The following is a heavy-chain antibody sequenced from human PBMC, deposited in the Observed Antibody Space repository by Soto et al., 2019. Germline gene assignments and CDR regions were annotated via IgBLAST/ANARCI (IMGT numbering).Heavy chain of an antibody. J-gene: IGHJ4*02. Sequence: PGESLKISCKASGSTFTTYWIGWVRQMPGKGLEWMAIIYPADSDTKYSPSLQGHVTITADKSISTAYLQWSSLKASDTAMYYCARLQAAAGDNDLTFDYWGQGTLVTVSS. CDR3: ARLQAAAGDNDLTFDY. D-gene: IGHD6-13*01. CDR2: IYPADSDT. V-gene: IGHV5-51*01. CDR1: GSTFTTYW.